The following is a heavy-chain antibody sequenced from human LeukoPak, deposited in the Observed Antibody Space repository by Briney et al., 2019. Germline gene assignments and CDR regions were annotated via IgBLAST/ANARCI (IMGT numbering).Heavy chain of an antibody. D-gene: IGHD5-24*01. Sequence: GGSLRLSCAASGFTFSSYSMNWVRQAPGKGLEWVSYISSSSSPIYYADSVKGRFTTSRDNAKNSVFLQMSSLRPDDTAVYYCAKGEYHQDGIGENRFDNWGQGALVTVSS. V-gene: IGHV3-48*01. J-gene: IGHJ4*02. CDR2: ISSSSSPI. CDR1: GFTFSSYS. CDR3: AKGEYHQDGIGENRFDN.